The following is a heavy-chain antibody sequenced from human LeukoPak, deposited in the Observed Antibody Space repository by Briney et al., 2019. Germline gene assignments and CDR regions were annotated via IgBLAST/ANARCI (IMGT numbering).Heavy chain of an antibody. CDR1: GLTFSHYW. V-gene: IGHV3-7*01. Sequence: PGGSLRLSCATSGLTFSHYWMSWVRQAPRKWLEWVATMNQDASERFYVDSVKGRCTISRDNAKNSLYLQINNLRAEDTAVYYCASGKYRENFRYWGRGTLVTVSS. D-gene: IGHD3-16*02. CDR2: MNQDASER. CDR3: ASGKYRENFRY. J-gene: IGHJ4*02.